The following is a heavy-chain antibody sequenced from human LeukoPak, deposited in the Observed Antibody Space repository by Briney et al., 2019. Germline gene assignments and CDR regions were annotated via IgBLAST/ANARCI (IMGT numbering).Heavy chain of an antibody. CDR2: ISAYNGNT. J-gene: IGHJ4*02. Sequence: GASVKVSCKASGYTFTSYGISWVRQAPGQGLEWMGWISAYNGNTNYAQKLRGRVTMTTDTSTSTAYMELRSLRSDDTAVYYCARDYSRYDYVWGSYRYTDAITSPFDYWGQGTLVTVSS. D-gene: IGHD3-16*02. V-gene: IGHV1-18*01. CDR3: ARDYSRYDYVWGSYRYTDAITSPFDY. CDR1: GYTFTSYG.